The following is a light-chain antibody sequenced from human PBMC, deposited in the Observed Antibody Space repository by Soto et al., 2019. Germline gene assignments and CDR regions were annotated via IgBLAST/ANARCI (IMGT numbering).Light chain of an antibody. Sequence: DVVMTQYPLSLPVTLGQPASISCRSSQSLVYSDGNTYLNWFQQRPGQSPRRLIYKVYNRDSGVPDQVSGSGSGTDLTRTISRVEAQDVGVYYCMKGIHRPYTLGQWTKLEIK. V-gene: IGKV2-30*01. J-gene: IGKJ2*01. CDR1: QSLVYSDGNTY. CDR2: KVY. CDR3: MKGIHRPYT.